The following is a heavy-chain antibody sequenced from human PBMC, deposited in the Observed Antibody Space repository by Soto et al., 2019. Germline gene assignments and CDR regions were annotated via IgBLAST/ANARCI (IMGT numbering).Heavy chain of an antibody. Sequence: PGGSLRLSCAASGFTVSSNYMSWVRQAPGKGLEWVSVIYSGGSTYYADSVKGRFTISRDNSKNTLYLQMNSLRAEDTAVYYCARDRYYDSSAYGMDVWGQGTTVTVSS. D-gene: IGHD3-22*01. CDR1: GFTVSSNY. V-gene: IGHV3-66*01. CDR3: ARDRYYDSSAYGMDV. CDR2: IYSGGST. J-gene: IGHJ6*02.